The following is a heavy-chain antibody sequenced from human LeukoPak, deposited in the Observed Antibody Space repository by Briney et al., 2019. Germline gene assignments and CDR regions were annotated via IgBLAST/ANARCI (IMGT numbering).Heavy chain of an antibody. J-gene: IGHJ6*03. CDR2: INPKSGGT. CDR3: VRDIDYYDSSGFGGGYYYYYYMDV. D-gene: IGHD3-22*01. CDR1: GYTFIDYH. Sequence: ASVKVSCKASGYTFIDYHLHWLRQAPGQGLEWMGRINPKSGGTNYAQKFQGRVTMTRDTSISTAYMELSSLRSDDTAVYFCVRDIDYYDSSGFGGGYYYYYYMDVWGRGTTVTVSS. V-gene: IGHV1-2*06.